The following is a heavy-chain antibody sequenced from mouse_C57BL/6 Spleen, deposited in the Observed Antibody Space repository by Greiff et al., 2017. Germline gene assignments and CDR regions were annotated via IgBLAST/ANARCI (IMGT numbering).Heavy chain of an antibody. CDR2: ISSGGDYI. J-gene: IGHJ2*01. Sequence: EVKVVESGAGLVKPGGSLKLSCAASGFTFSSYAMSWVRQTPETRLEWVAYISSGGDYIYYADTVKGRFTISRDNARNTLYLQMSSLKYEDTAMYYCSRGTYDHFDYWGQGTTLTVSA. V-gene: IGHV5S21*01. D-gene: IGHD2-3*01. CDR3: SRGTYDHFDY. CDR1: GFTFSSYA.